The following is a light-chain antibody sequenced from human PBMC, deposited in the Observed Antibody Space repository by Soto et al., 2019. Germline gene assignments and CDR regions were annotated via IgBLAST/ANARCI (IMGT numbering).Light chain of an antibody. J-gene: IGLJ1*01. V-gene: IGLV2-11*01. Sequence: QSVLTHPRSVSGSPGQSVTISCTGTSSDVGGYNYVSWYQQHPGKAPKLMIYDVNKQPSGVPARFSGSKAGTTASLSISGLEAEDEADYYCCSYAGSYAYVVGTGTKVTVL. CDR1: SSDVGGYNY. CDR2: DVN. CDR3: CSYAGSYAYV.